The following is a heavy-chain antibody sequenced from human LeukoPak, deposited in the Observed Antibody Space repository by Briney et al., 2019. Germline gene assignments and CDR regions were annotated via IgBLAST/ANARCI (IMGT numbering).Heavy chain of an antibody. CDR1: GYTFTSYD. D-gene: IGHD6-19*01. CDR2: MNPNSGNT. V-gene: IGHV1-8*01. CDR3: AREIAVAGTSTYYYYGMDV. J-gene: IGHJ6*02. Sequence: ASVKVSCKASGYTFTSYDINWVRQATGQGLEWMGWMNPNSGNTGYAQKFQGRVTMTRNTSISTAYMELSSLRSEDTAVYYCAREIAVAGTSTYYYYGMDVWGQGTTVTVSS.